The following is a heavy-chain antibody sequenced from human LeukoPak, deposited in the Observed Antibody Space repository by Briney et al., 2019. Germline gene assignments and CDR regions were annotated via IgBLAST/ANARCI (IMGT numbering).Heavy chain of an antibody. CDR3: TRDWHHYDFDS. CDR1: GFTFSSYY. J-gene: IGHJ5*01. D-gene: IGHD3-3*01. Sequence: GGSLRLSCAASGFTFSSYYMHWVRQAPGKGLVWVSRINGVGSDRIYADSVKGRSTISRDNAKNTVYLQMNSLRDEDTALYYCTRDWHHYDFDSWGQGTLVTVSS. CDR2: INGVGSDR. V-gene: IGHV3-74*01.